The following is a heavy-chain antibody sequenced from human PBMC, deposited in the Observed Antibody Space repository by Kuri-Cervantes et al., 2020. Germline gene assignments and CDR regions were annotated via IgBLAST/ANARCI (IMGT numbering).Heavy chain of an antibody. J-gene: IGHJ6*02. D-gene: IGHD2-2*01. CDR2: INPNSGGT. CDR1: GHTFTGYY. CDR3: ARVDCSSTSCYESYYYGMDV. Sequence: ASVKVSCKASGHTFTGYYMHWVRQAPGQGLEWMGWINPNSGGTNYAQKFQGRVTMTRDTSISTAYMELSRLRSDDTAVYYCARVDCSSTSCYESYYYGMDVWGQGTTVTVSS. V-gene: IGHV1-2*02.